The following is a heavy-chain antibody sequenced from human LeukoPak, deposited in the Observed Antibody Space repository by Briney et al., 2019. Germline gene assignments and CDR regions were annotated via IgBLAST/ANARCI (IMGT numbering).Heavy chain of an antibody. V-gene: IGHV3-64D*09. CDR2: MSDSGAST. J-gene: IGHJ6*02. D-gene: IGHD2-15*01. CDR3: VRGYSFGPYGMDV. Sequence: TGGSLRLSCSASGFPFSSYAMHWVRQAPGKGLEYVSAMSDSGASTYYADSVKGRFTISRDNSKNTLYLQMSSLRAEDTAVYFCVRGYSFGPYGMDVWGQGTTVTVSS. CDR1: GFPFSSYA.